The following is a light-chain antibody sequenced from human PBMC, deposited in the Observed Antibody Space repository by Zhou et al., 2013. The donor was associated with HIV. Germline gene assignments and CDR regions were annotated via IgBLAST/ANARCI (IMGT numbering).Light chain of an antibody. Sequence: DIQLTQSPSFLSASVGDRVTITCRASQDIISYLAWYQQKPGKAPKLLIYAASSLQSGVSSRFSGSGSGTEFTLTISSLQPEDFATYCCQQLNSYPRTFGQGTKVEIK. CDR3: QQLNSYPRT. CDR1: QDIISY. J-gene: IGKJ1*01. V-gene: IGKV1-9*01. CDR2: AAS.